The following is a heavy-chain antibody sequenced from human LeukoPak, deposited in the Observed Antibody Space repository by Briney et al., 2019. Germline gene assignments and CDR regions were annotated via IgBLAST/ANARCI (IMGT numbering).Heavy chain of an antibody. D-gene: IGHD5-12*01. CDR3: ARERRYSGYDKSYGF. Sequence: GASVKVSCKASGYTFTGYYMHWVRQAPGQGLEWMGWINPNSGGTNYAQKFQGRVTMTRDTSISTAYMELSRLRSDDTAVYYCARERRYSGYDKSYGFWGQGTLVTVSS. CDR1: GYTFTGYY. J-gene: IGHJ4*02. CDR2: INPNSGGT. V-gene: IGHV1-2*02.